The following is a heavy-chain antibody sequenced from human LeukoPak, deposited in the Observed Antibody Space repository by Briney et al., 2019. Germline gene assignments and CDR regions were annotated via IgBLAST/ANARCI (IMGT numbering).Heavy chain of an antibody. V-gene: IGHV3-48*03. CDR3: ARVPSDCYDSSGYYSPLDY. CDR2: ISNSGSTI. Sequence: GGSLRLSCAASGFTFSSYEMNWVRQAPGKGLEWVSYISNSGSTIYYADSVKGRFTISRDNAKNSLYLQMNSLRAEDTAVYYCARVPSDCYDSSGYYSPLDYWGQGTLVTVSS. CDR1: GFTFSSYE. D-gene: IGHD3-22*01. J-gene: IGHJ4*02.